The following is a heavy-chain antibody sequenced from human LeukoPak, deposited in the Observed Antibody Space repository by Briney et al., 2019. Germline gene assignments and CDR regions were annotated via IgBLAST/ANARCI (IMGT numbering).Heavy chain of an antibody. J-gene: IGHJ6*02. D-gene: IGHD2-15*01. Sequence: PGGCLRLSCAASGFTFSSYAMTWVRQAPGKGLEWVSAISGSGDSTFYVDSVKGRFTISRDNSKNTLYLQMNSLRAEDTAVYFCAKGITNSCDSAMDVWGQGSTVIVSS. CDR1: GFTFSSYA. CDR3: AKGITNSCDSAMDV. CDR2: ISGSGDST. V-gene: IGHV3-23*01.